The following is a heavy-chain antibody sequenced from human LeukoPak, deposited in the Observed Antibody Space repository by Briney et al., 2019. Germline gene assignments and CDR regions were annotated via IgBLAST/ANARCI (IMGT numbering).Heavy chain of an antibody. CDR2: ISGSGGST. CDR3: AKDPSFYGDYVNYFDY. D-gene: IGHD4-17*01. CDR1: GFTFSSYG. V-gene: IGHV3-23*01. J-gene: IGHJ4*02. Sequence: GGSLRLSCAASGFTFSSYGMSWVRQAPGKGLEWVSAISGSGGSTYYADSVKGRFTISRDNSKNTLYLQMNSLRAEDTAIYYCAKDPSFYGDYVNYFDYWGQGTLVTVSS.